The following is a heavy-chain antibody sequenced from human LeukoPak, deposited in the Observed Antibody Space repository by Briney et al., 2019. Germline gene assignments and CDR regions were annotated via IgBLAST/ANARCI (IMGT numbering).Heavy chain of an antibody. CDR1: GGSFSGYY. J-gene: IGHJ4*02. CDR2: INHSGST. Sequence: SETLSLTCAVYGGSFSGYYWSWIRQPPGKGLEWIGEINHSGSTNYNPSLKRRVTISVDTSKNQFSLKLSSVTAADTAVYYCARGRRPLEYYDILTGYYKGIYFDYWGQGTLVTVSS. D-gene: IGHD3-9*01. V-gene: IGHV4-34*01. CDR3: ARGRRPLEYYDILTGYYKGIYFDY.